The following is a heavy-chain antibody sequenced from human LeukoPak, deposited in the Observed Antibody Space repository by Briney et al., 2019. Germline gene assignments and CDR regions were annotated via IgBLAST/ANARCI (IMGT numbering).Heavy chain of an antibody. CDR1: GGSISSSSYY. CDR2: IYYSGST. Sequence: SQTLSLTCAVSGGSISSSSYYWGWIRQPPGKGLEWIGSIYYSGSTYYNPSLKSRVTISVDTSKNQFSLKLSSVTAADTAVYYCARGYCSGGSCYPGNYFDYWGQGTLVTVSS. CDR3: ARGYCSGGSCYPGNYFDY. V-gene: IGHV4-39*01. D-gene: IGHD2-15*01. J-gene: IGHJ4*02.